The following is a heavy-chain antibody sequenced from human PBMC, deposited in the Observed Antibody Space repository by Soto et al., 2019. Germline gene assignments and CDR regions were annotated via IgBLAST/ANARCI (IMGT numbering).Heavy chain of an antibody. CDR2: MNPNSGNT. V-gene: IGHV1-8*01. Sequence: ASVNVSCKASGYTFTSHDINWVRQASGQGLEWMGWMNPNSGNTGYAQKFQGRVTMARNTSINTAYMELSSLRSEDTAVYYCARMTETTDAYFDYWGQGALVTISS. J-gene: IGHJ4*02. D-gene: IGHD1-7*01. CDR3: ARMTETTDAYFDY. CDR1: GYTFTSHD.